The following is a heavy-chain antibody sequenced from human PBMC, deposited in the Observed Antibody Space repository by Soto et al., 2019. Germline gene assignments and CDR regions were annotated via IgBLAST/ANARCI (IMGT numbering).Heavy chain of an antibody. Sequence: GGSLRLSCAASGFTFSSYWMHWVRQVPGKGLVWVSRISPDGKNTNYADSVKGRFTISRDNAKNTVFLQMNSLRVEDMAVYYCVRGASSGYYRIDNWGQGALVTVSS. CDR1: GFTFSSYW. V-gene: IGHV3-74*01. CDR2: ISPDGKNT. CDR3: VRGASSGYYRIDN. J-gene: IGHJ4*02. D-gene: IGHD3-22*01.